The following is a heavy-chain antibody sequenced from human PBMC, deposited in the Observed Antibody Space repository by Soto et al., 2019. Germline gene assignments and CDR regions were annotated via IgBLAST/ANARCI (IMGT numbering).Heavy chain of an antibody. V-gene: IGHV5-51*01. D-gene: IGHD6-19*01. CDR1: GYSFTSYW. J-gene: IGHJ4*02. Sequence: GESLKISCKGSGYSFTSYWIGWVRQMPGKGLEWMGIIYPGDSDTRYSPSFQGQVTISADKSISTAYLQWSSLKASDTAMYYCAGDGKKGYSSRWYLCYWGQGTLVTVSS. CDR2: IYPGDSDT. CDR3: AGDGKKGYSSRWYLCY.